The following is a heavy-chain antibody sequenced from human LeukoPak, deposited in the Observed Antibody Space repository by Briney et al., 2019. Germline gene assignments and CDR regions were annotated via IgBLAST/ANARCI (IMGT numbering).Heavy chain of an antibody. D-gene: IGHD1-26*01. CDR3: AREQSGRYETPNNWFDP. J-gene: IGHJ5*02. CDR2: IYYSGST. V-gene: IGHV4-59*12. CDR1: GGSISSYY. Sequence: SETLSLTCTVSGGSISSYYWSWIRQPPGKGLEWIGYIYYSGSTYYNPSLKSRVTISVDTSKNQFSLKLSSVTAADTAVYYCAREQSGRYETPNNWFDPWGQGTLVTVSS.